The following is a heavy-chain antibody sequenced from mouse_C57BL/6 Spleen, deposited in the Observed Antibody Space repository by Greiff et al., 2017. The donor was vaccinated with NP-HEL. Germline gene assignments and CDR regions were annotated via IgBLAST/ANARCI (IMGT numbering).Heavy chain of an antibody. CDR2: IDPSDSYT. Sequence: QVQLQQPGAELVMPGASVKLSCKASGYTFTSYWMHWVKQRPGQGLEWIGEIDPSDSYTNYNQKFKGKSTLTVDKSSSTAYMQLSSLTSEDSAVYYCARGGGYYEDYWGQGTTLTVSS. CDR3: ARGGGYYEDY. CDR1: GYTFTSYW. D-gene: IGHD2-3*01. J-gene: IGHJ2*01. V-gene: IGHV1-69*01.